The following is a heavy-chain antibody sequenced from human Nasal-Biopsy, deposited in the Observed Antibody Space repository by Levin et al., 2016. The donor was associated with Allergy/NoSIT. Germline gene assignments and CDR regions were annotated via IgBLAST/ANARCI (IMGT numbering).Heavy chain of an antibody. V-gene: IGHV3-23*01. CDR2: ISSSGSGT. CDR1: GFTFSNYD. J-gene: IGHJ4*02. D-gene: IGHD5-24*01. CDR3: VKGQIPTDGKWTDDY. Sequence: GESLKISCAASGFTFSNYDMAWVRQGPGKGLQTVSGISSSGSGTIYADSVKGRFTISRDNSKNTLYLQLISLRADDTGIYYCVKGQIPTDGKWTDDYWGQGTRVTVSP.